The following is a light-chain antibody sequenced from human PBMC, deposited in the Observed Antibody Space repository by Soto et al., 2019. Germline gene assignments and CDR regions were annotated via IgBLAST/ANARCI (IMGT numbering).Light chain of an antibody. CDR3: LQDYNYPYT. CDR1: LGIRND. V-gene: IGKV1-6*01. CDR2: AAS. J-gene: IGKJ2*01. Sequence: AIQMTQSPSSLSASVGDRVTITCRASLGIRNDLGWFQQKPGKAPNLLIYAASSLQSGVPSRFSGSKSGTDFSLTISSLQPEDFATYYCLQDYNYPYTFDQGTKLEIK.